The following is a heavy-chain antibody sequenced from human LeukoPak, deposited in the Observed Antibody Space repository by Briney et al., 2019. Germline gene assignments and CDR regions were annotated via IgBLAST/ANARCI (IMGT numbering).Heavy chain of an antibody. CDR2: INPNRGGT. CDR1: GYTFTGFC. D-gene: IGHD2-21*02. J-gene: IGHJ6*02. Sequence: GASVKVSCKTSGYTFTGFCMHWVRQAPGQGLEWMGWINPNRGGTHIAQKFQGRVTMTRDTSISPAYMELPRLESDDTAVYYCATSRGVDEYGDPTPYYGMDVWGQGTTVTVSS. V-gene: IGHV1-2*02. CDR3: ATSRGVDEYGDPTPYYGMDV.